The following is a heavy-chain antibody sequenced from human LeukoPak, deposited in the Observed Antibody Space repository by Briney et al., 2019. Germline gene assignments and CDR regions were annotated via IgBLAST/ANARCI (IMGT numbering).Heavy chain of an antibody. D-gene: IGHD3-22*01. V-gene: IGHV3-48*03. J-gene: IGHJ4*02. CDR3: ARLLDISDH. Sequence: GGPLRLSCAASGFTFSTYEMNWVRQAPGKGLEWLSYITGSGSTKYYADSVRGRFTISGDNSKNSLYLQINSLRAEDTAVYYCARLLDISDHWGQGTLVTVSS. CDR2: ITGSGSTK. CDR1: GFTFSTYE.